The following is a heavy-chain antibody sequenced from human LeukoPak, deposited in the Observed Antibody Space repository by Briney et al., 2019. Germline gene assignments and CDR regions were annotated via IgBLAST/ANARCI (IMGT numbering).Heavy chain of an antibody. CDR2: IYYSGST. V-gene: IGHV4-59*01. Sequence: SETLSLTCTVSGGSISSYYWSWIRQPPGKGLEWIGYIYYSGSTNYNPSLKSRVTISVDTSKNQFSLKLTSVTAADTAPYYCARGAVAGDYWGQGSLVTVSS. CDR1: GGSISSYY. D-gene: IGHD6-19*01. J-gene: IGHJ4*02. CDR3: ARGAVAGDY.